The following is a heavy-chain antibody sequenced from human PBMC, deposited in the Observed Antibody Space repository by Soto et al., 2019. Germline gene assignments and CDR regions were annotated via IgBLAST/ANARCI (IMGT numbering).Heavy chain of an antibody. CDR3: AKDIHPCRDGYHYGGDC. V-gene: IGHV3-30*18. Sequence: QAQLVESGGGVVQPGRSLRLSCAASGFTFSTYGMHWVRQAPGKGLEWVAIISYDGSNKYYADSVQGRFTISRDNSKNTLYLQMNSLRAEDTAVYYCAKDIHPCRDGYHYGGDCWGQGTLVTVSS. D-gene: IGHD5-12*01. CDR1: GFTFSTYG. CDR2: ISYDGSNK. J-gene: IGHJ4*02.